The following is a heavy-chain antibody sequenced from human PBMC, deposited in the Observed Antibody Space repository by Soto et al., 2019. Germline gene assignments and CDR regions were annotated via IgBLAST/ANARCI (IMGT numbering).Heavy chain of an antibody. CDR3: ARGGGCSGTSCYEGFDP. D-gene: IGHD2-2*01. CDR2: IYYSGST. Sequence: PSETLSLTCTVSGGSISSYYWSWIRQPPGKGLEWIGYIYYSGSTNYNPSLKSRVTISVDTSKNQFSLKLSSVTAADTAVYYCARGGGCSGTSCYEGFDPWGQGTLVTVSS. J-gene: IGHJ5*02. V-gene: IGHV4-59*01. CDR1: GGSISSYY.